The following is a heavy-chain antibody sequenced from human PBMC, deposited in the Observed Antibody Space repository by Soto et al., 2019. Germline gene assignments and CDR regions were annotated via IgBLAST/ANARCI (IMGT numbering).Heavy chain of an antibody. D-gene: IGHD6-19*01. CDR2: VNNNRTDT. CDR1: GFTFSNYW. J-gene: IGHJ4*01. CDR3: VRMTAGVAGADK. V-gene: IGHV3-74*03. Sequence: HPGGSLRLSCAASGFTFSNYWMNWFRQAPGKGLVWVSRVNNNRTDTTHADSVKGRFTISRDNARNTLYLQMNSLRAEDTAVYYCVRMTAGVAGADKWGHETLITVS.